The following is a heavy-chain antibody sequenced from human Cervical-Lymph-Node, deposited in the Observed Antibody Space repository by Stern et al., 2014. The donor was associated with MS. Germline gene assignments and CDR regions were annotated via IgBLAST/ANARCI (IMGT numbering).Heavy chain of an antibody. CDR2: IDWDDDK. CDR1: GFSLSTSGMR. CDR3: TRGATRYYFDY. V-gene: IGHV2-70*04. Sequence: QVTLRESGPALVKPTQTLTLTCTFSGFSLSTSGMRVSWIRQPPGKALEWLARIDWDDDKFYSTSLKTRLTISKDTSKNQVVLTMTNMDPVDTATYYCTRGATRYYFDYWGQGTLVTVSS. D-gene: IGHD1-1*01. J-gene: IGHJ4*02.